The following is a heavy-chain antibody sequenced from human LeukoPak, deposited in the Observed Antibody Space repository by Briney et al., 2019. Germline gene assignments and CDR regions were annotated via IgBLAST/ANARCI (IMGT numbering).Heavy chain of an antibody. D-gene: IGHD5-18*01. Sequence: GGSLRLSCAASGFTFSAYAMHWVRQAPDKGLEWVAVIPYDGSKKFYGGSVKGRFTISRDNSKNTLCLQMNSLRAEDTAVYYCAREAEDGGYNYGRGYYYYYTMDVWGQGTTVTVSS. J-gene: IGHJ6*02. V-gene: IGHV3-30-3*01. CDR3: AREAEDGGYNYGRGYYYYYTMDV. CDR1: GFTFSAYA. CDR2: IPYDGSKK.